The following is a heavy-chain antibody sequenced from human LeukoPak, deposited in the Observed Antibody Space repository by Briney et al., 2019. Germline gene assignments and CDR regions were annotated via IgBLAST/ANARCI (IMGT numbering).Heavy chain of an antibody. CDR3: AKRENYYDSSGYPRLDAFDI. Sequence: GGSLRLSCAASGFTFSSYAMSWVRQAPGKGLEWVSAISGSGGSTYYADSVKGRFTISRDNSKSTLCLQMNSLRAEDTAVYYCAKRENYYDSSGYPRLDAFDIWGQGTMVTVSS. CDR1: GFTFSSYA. D-gene: IGHD3-22*01. J-gene: IGHJ3*02. CDR2: ISGSGGST. V-gene: IGHV3-23*01.